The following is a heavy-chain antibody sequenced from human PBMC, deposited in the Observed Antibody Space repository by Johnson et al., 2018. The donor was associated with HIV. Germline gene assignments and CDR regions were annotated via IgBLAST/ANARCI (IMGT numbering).Heavy chain of an antibody. J-gene: IGHJ3*02. Sequence: LVESGGGVVQPGRSLRLSCAASGFTFDDYAMHWVRQAPGKGLEWVSGISWNSGSIGYADSVKGRFTISRDNAKNSLYLQMNSLRAEDTAFYFCARDQLGSKIEFSFYAFDMWGQGTLVTVSS. D-gene: IGHD2-15*01. V-gene: IGHV3-9*01. CDR1: GFTFDDYA. CDR2: ISWNSGSI. CDR3: ARDQLGSKIEFSFYAFDM.